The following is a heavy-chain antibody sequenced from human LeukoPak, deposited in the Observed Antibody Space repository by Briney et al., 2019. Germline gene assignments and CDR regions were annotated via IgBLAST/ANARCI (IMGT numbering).Heavy chain of an antibody. J-gene: IGHJ5*02. Sequence: PSETLSLTCTVSGGSISSYYWSWIRQPAGKGLEWIGRIYTSGSTNYNPSLKSRVTISVDTSKNQFSLKLSSVTAADTAVYYCARESVIAAAGSTWFDPWGQGTLVTVSS. V-gene: IGHV4-4*07. CDR1: GGSISSYY. CDR3: ARESVIAAAGSTWFDP. D-gene: IGHD6-13*01. CDR2: IYTSGST.